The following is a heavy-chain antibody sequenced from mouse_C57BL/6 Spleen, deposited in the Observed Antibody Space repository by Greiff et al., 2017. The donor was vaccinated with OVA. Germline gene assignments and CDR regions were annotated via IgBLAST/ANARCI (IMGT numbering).Heavy chain of an antibody. V-gene: IGHV1-7*01. Sequence: VKLVESGAELAKPGASVKLSCKASGYTFTSYWMHWVKQRPGPGLEWIGYINPSSGYTKYNQKFKDKATLTADKSSSTAYMQLSSLTYEDSAVYYCARIITTVVAERYFDVWGTGTTVTVSS. J-gene: IGHJ1*03. D-gene: IGHD1-1*01. CDR1: GYTFTSYW. CDR3: ARIITTVVAERYFDV. CDR2: INPSSGYT.